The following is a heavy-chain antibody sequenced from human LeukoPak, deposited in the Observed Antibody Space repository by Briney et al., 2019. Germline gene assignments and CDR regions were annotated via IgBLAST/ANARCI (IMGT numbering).Heavy chain of an antibody. CDR3: ARGANFWSGYYTNWFDP. V-gene: IGHV4-34*01. Sequence: SETLSLTCAVYGGSFSGYYWSWIRQPPGKGLEWIGEINHSGSTNYSLSLKRRVTTSVDTSKSQFSLKLSSVTAADTAVYYCARGANFWSGYYTNWFDPWGQGTLVTVSS. CDR1: GGSFSGYY. CDR2: INHSGST. J-gene: IGHJ5*02. D-gene: IGHD3-3*01.